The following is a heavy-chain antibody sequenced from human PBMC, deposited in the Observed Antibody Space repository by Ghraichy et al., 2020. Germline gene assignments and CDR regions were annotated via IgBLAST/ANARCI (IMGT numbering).Heavy chain of an antibody. CDR3: ASGHRSSYDFDY. V-gene: IGHV3-21*01. Sequence: LSLTCAASGFTFSTYSINWVRQAPGKGLEWVSSISSSGTYIYYLDSVKGRFTISRDNAKNSLYLQMNSLRAEDTAVYYYASGHRSSYDFDYWGQGTLVTVSS. CDR1: GFTFSTYS. J-gene: IGHJ4*02. D-gene: IGHD6-13*01. CDR2: ISSSGTYI.